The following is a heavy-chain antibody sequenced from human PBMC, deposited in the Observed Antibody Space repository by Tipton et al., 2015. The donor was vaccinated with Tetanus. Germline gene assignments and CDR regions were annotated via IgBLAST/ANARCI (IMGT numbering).Heavy chain of an antibody. D-gene: IGHD1-1*01. CDR1: GFTFSSYW. CDR3: ARGMRYNWNDWWHYYYGMDV. CDR2: IKQDGSEK. V-gene: IGHV3-7*01. Sequence: SLRLSCAASGFTFSSYWMSWVRQAPGKGLEWVANIKQDGSEKYYVDSVKGRFTISRDNAKNSLYLQMNSLRAEDTAVYYCARGMRYNWNDWWHYYYGMDVWGQGTTVTVSS. J-gene: IGHJ6*02.